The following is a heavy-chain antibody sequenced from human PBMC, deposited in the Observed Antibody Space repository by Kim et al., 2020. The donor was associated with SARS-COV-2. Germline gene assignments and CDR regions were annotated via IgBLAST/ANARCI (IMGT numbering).Heavy chain of an antibody. Sequence: NPSLKSRVTISVDTSKNQFSLKLSSVTAADTAVYYCARTIAAAGTAPVDYWGQGTLVTVSS. V-gene: IGHV4-59*01. CDR3: ARTIAAAGTAPVDY. J-gene: IGHJ4*02. D-gene: IGHD6-13*01.